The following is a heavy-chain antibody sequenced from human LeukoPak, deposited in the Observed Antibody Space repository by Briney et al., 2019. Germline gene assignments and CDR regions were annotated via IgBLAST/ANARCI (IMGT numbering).Heavy chain of an antibody. CDR3: ARDNEQWLAIYYYYGMDV. D-gene: IGHD6-19*01. CDR1: GFIFSSYG. J-gene: IGHJ6*02. Sequence: GGSLRLSCAASGFIFSSYGMHWVRQAPGKGLEWVAVIWYDGSNKYYADSVKGRFTISRDNSKNTLYLQMNSLRAEDTAVYYCARDNEQWLAIYYYYGMDVWGQGTTVTVSS. CDR2: IWYDGSNK. V-gene: IGHV3-33*01.